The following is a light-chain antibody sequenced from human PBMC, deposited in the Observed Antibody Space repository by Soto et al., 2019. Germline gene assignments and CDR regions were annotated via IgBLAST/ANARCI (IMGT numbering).Light chain of an antibody. CDR2: AAS. V-gene: IGKV1-9*01. J-gene: IGKJ1*01. CDR1: QGIYSS. CDR3: QQYNSYPWT. Sequence: ILLTPSPSSLSASVGDRVTITCRASQGIYSSFAWYQQKPGKAPKLLIYAASSLQSGVPSRFSGSGSGTEFTLTITSLQPDDFATYYCQQYNSYPWTFGQGTKVDIK.